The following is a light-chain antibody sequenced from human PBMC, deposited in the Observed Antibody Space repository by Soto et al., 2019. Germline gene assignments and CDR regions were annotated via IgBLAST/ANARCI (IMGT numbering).Light chain of an antibody. J-gene: IGKJ1*01. CDR3: QHYNSYSEV. CDR2: KAS. V-gene: IGKV1-5*03. Sequence: DIQMTQSPSTLSGSVGDRVTITCRASQTISSWLAWYQQKPGKAPKLLIYKASTLKSGVPSRFSGSGSRTEFTLTISSLQPDDFATYYCQHYNSYSEVFGQGTKVALK. CDR1: QTISSW.